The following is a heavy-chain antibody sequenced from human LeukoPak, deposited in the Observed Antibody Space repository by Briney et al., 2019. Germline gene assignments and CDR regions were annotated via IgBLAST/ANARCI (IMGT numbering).Heavy chain of an antibody. CDR3: AREKDRWDAFDI. CDR2: IYYSGST. J-gene: IGHJ3*02. D-gene: IGHD4-23*01. Sequence: SETLSLTCAVYGGSFSGYYWSWIRQPPGKGLEWIGYIYYSGSTNYNPSLKSRVTISVDTSKNQFSLKLSSVTAADTAVYYCAREKDRWDAFDIWGQGTMVTVSS. CDR1: GGSFSGYY. V-gene: IGHV4-59*01.